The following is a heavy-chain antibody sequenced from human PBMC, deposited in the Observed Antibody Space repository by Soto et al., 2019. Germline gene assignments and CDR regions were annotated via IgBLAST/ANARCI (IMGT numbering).Heavy chain of an antibody. Sequence: QVQLVQSGAEVKKPGSSVKVSCKASGGTFRSYSISWVRQAPGQGLEWMGGIIPIFDITNYAQKFQGRVTISADECTSTAYMELSSLRSDDTAVYYCARPDEGGYSSNHHYYYALDVWGQGTTVTV. CDR1: GGTFRSYS. D-gene: IGHD3-22*01. V-gene: IGHV1-69*01. J-gene: IGHJ6*02. CDR2: IIPIFDIT. CDR3: ARPDEGGYSSNHHYYYALDV.